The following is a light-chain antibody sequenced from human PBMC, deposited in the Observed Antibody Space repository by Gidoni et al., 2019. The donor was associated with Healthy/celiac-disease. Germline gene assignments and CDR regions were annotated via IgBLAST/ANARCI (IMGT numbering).Light chain of an antibody. CDR2: GAS. CDR1: QTISNNY. CDR3: QHYTTSMLT. V-gene: IGKV3-20*01. Sequence: EIVLTPSPGTLSLSPGERATLSCRAGQTISNNYLAWYQQRPGQAPRLLIFGASSRATGIPDRFSGSGSGTDFTLTISTLEPEDFALYYCQHYTTSMLTFGGXTRVEI. J-gene: IGKJ4*01.